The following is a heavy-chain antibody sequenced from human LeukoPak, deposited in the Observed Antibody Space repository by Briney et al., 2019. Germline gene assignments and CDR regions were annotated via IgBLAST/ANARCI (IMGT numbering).Heavy chain of an antibody. CDR1: GFTFSSYS. CDR3: ASAGDYYDSSGYYY. V-gene: IGHV3-21*01. J-gene: IGHJ4*02. CDR2: ISSSSSYI. D-gene: IGHD3-22*01. Sequence: GSLRLSCAASGFTFSSYSMNWVRQAPGKGLEWVSSISSSSSYIYYADSVKGRFTISRDNAKNSLYLQMNSLRAEDTAVYYCASAGDYYDSSGYYYWGQGTLVTVSS.